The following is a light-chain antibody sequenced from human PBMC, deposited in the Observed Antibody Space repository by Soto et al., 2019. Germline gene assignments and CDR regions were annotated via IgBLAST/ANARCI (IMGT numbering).Light chain of an antibody. J-gene: IGKJ1*01. Sequence: IQMTQSPSTLSASVGDTVTITCRASESIYSWLAWYKQIPGKAPHLLIYKTSVLQGGVPSRFSGSGSGADYTLTISSLQPDDFATYVCQEYNTNSRTFGQGT. CDR1: ESIYSW. V-gene: IGKV1-5*03. CDR3: QEYNTNSRT. CDR2: KTS.